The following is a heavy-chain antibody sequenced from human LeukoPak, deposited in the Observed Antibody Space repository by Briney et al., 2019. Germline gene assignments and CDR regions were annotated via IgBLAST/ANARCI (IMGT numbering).Heavy chain of an antibody. V-gene: IGHV3-7*01. D-gene: IGHD3-16*01. Sequence: GGSLRLSCAASGFIFSKSWMSWVRQAPGKGLEGVANMNGDGSVKDYVDSVKGRFTISRDNARQSLYLQMSHLRAEDTAVYYCATYTHWVAGDVWGQGTTVTVSS. CDR1: GFIFSKSW. J-gene: IGHJ6*02. CDR3: ATYTHWVAGDV. CDR2: MNGDGSVK.